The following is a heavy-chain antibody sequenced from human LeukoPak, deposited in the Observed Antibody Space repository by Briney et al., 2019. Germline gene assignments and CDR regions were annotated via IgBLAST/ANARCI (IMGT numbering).Heavy chain of an antibody. CDR1: GFTFSDYY. CDR3: AREHSSSWFDP. D-gene: IGHD6-13*01. Sequence: PGGSLRLSCAASGFTFSDYYMSWIRQAPGKGLEWVSYISSSSTSTNYADSVKGRFTISRDNAKNSLYLQMNSLRAEDTAVYYCAREHSSSWFDPWGQGTLVTVSS. V-gene: IGHV3-11*05. CDR2: ISSSSTST. J-gene: IGHJ5*02.